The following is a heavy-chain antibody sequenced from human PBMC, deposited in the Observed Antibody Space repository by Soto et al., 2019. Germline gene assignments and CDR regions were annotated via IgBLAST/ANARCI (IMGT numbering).Heavy chain of an antibody. CDR3: ARTSMQSRGYSYGHGGMDV. D-gene: IGHD5-18*01. J-gene: IGHJ6*02. CDR1: GYSFTSYW. CDR2: IDPSDSYT. V-gene: IGHV5-10-1*01. Sequence: GESLRISCKGSGYSFTSYWIDWVRQMPGKGLEWMGRIDPSDSYTNYSPSFQGHVTISADKSISTAYLQWSSLKASDTAMYYCARTSMQSRGYSYGHGGMDVWGQGTTVTVSS.